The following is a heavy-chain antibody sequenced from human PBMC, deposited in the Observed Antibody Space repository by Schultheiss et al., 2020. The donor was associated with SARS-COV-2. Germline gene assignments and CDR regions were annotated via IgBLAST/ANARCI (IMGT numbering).Heavy chain of an antibody. J-gene: IGHJ4*02. CDR1: GFTFSNAW. Sequence: GGSLRLSCAASGFTFSNAWMSWVRQAPGKGLEWVGRIKSKTDGGTTDYAAPVKGRFTISRDDSKNTLYLQMNSLRAEDTAVYSCARTGTTVLYYFDYWGQGTLVTVSS. V-gene: IGHV3-15*01. CDR2: IKSKTDGGTT. CDR3: ARTGTTVLYYFDY. D-gene: IGHD1-7*01.